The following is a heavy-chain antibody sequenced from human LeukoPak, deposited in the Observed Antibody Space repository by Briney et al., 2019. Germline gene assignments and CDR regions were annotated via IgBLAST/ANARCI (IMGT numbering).Heavy chain of an antibody. J-gene: IGHJ4*02. D-gene: IGHD5/OR15-5a*01. V-gene: IGHV1-2*02. CDR1: GYTFTDYY. CDR2: INPNSGGT. CDR3: ARGFDGLRLKGQYFDY. Sequence: ASVKVSCKASGYTFTDYYMYWVRQAPGQGLEWMGWINPNSGGTNYAQKFQGRVTMTRDTSISTAYMDLSRLRSDDTAVYYCARGFDGLRLKGQYFDYWGQGTLVTVSS.